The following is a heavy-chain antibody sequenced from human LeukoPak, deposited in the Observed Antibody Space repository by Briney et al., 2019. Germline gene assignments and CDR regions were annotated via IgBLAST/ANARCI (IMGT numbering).Heavy chain of an antibody. CDR1: GFTFSSYA. J-gene: IGHJ4*02. CDR2: ISYDGGNK. Sequence: GGSLRLSCAASGFTFSSYAMHWVRQAPGKGLEWVAVISYDGGNKYYADSVKGRFTISRDNSKNTLYLQMNSLRAEDTAVYYCARGPWSSSWYYFDYWGQGTLVTVSS. CDR3: ARGPWSSSWYYFDY. D-gene: IGHD6-13*01. V-gene: IGHV3-30*01.